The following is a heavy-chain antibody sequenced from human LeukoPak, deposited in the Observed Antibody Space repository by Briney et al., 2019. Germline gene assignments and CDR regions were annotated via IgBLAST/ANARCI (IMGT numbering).Heavy chain of an antibody. CDR1: GFTFSSYS. Sequence: GGSLRLSCAASGFTFSSYSMNWVRQAPGKGLGWVSYISSSSSTIYYADSVKGRFTISRDNAKNSLYLQMNSLRAEDTAVYYCARGDIVATNDYWGQGTLVTVSS. CDR2: ISSSSSTI. V-gene: IGHV3-48*04. CDR3: ARGDIVATNDY. D-gene: IGHD5-12*01. J-gene: IGHJ4*02.